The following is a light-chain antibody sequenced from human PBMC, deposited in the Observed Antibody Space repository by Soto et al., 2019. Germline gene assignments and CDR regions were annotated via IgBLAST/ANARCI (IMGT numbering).Light chain of an antibody. Sequence: EIVLTQSPGTLSLSPGERVTLSCRASQSVSSNYLAWYQQKPGQAPRLLIYGASSRATGIPDRFSGSGSGTDFTLTISRLEPEDFAVHYCQQYGSSLLITFGQGTRLEIK. CDR2: GAS. CDR3: QQYGSSLLIT. J-gene: IGKJ5*01. CDR1: QSVSSNY. V-gene: IGKV3-20*01.